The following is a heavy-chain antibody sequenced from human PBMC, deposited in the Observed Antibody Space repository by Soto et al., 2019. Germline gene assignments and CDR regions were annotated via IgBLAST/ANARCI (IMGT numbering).Heavy chain of an antibody. CDR3: ARGTAMRVSFDY. D-gene: IGHD5-18*01. CDR2: IYWDDDK. V-gene: IGHV2-5*02. Sequence: QITLKESGPTLVKPTQTLTLTCTFSGFSLSTSGVGVGWIRQPPGKALEWLALIYWDDDKRYSPSLKSRLTSTKDTSKNQVVLTMTTMDPVDTATYYCARGTAMRVSFDYWGQGTLVTVSS. CDR1: GFSLSTSGVG. J-gene: IGHJ4*02.